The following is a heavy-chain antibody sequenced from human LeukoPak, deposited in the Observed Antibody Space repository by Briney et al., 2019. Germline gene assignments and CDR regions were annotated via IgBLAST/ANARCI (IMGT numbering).Heavy chain of an antibody. J-gene: IGHJ4*02. V-gene: IGHV4-39*01. CDR3: AKSGGYGLIDY. CDR1: DDSITMYY. CDR2: IYYSGST. D-gene: IGHD1-26*01. Sequence: PSETLSLTCSVSDDSITMYYWGWIRQPPGKGLEWIGNIYYSGSTYYNASLQSRVTISIDTSKSQFSLGLNSVTAADTAMYYCAKSGGYGLIDYWGQGTLVTVSS.